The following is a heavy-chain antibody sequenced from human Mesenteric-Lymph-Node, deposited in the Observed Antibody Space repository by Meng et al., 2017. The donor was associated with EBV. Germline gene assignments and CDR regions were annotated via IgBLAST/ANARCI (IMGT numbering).Heavy chain of an antibody. J-gene: IGHJ4*02. V-gene: IGHV4-4*02. CDR3: AGSGSYSSFDY. CDR2: IYHSGST. D-gene: IGHD3-10*01. CDR1: GGSISSNSW. Sequence: VQLQESGPGLVRPAGTLSLTRAVSGGSISSNSWWSWVRQPPGKGLEWIGQIYHSGSTNYNPSLKSRVTISVDKSKNQFSLKLSSVTAADTAVYYCAGSGSYSSFDYWGQGILVTVSS.